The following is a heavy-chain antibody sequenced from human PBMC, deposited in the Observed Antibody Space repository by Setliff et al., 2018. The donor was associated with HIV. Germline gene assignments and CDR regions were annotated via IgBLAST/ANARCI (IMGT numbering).Heavy chain of an antibody. V-gene: IGHV1-69*10. Sequence: SVKVSCKASGGTFTSYVISWVRQAPGQGLEWMGGIIPILGIASYSQKFQGRVTITADKSTSTAYMELSSLRSEDTAVYYCARIWVGWLQLGDAFDIWGQGTMVTVSS. CDR3: ARIWVGWLQLGDAFDI. J-gene: IGHJ3*02. D-gene: IGHD5-12*01. CDR2: IIPILGIA. CDR1: GGTFTSYV.